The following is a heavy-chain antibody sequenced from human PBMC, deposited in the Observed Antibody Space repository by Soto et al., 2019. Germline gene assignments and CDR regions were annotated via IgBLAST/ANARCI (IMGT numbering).Heavy chain of an antibody. Sequence: ASVKVSCKASGYTLSNYGISWVRQAPAQGLEWMGWSSTYNGNTKYAKKFQGRVTMTTDTSTSTAYMELRSLRSDDTAVYYCVRDHHDFSSDYHYYHMDVWGKGTTVTVSS. D-gene: IGHD3-3*01. J-gene: IGHJ6*03. CDR1: GYTLSNYG. CDR3: VRDHHDFSSDYHYYHMDV. V-gene: IGHV1-18*01. CDR2: SSTYNGNT.